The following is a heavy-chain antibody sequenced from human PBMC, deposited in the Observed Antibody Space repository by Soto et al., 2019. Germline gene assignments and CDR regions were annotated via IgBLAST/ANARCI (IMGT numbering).Heavy chain of an antibody. J-gene: IGHJ5*02. D-gene: IGHD6-13*01. V-gene: IGHV1-69*13. CDR2: IIPIFGTA. CDR3: ARARMDSSSWYNWFDP. Sequence: ASVKVSCKASGGTFSSYAISWVRQAPGQGLEWMGGIIPIFGTANYAQKFQGRVTITADESTSTAYMELSSLRSEDTAVYYCARARMDSSSWYNWFDPWGQGTLVTVSS. CDR1: GGTFSSYA.